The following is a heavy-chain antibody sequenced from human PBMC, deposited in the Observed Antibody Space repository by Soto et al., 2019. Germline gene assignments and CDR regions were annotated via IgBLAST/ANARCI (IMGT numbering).Heavy chain of an antibody. Sequence: QLVESGGRGVQPGRSLRLSCEASEFTFSSYAMHWVRQAPGRGLEWVALISFDGTKEYYADSVKGRFIISRDNSKSMLYLQMDSLRPDDTATYYCARPIPRWSYHYGMDVWGQGTTVTVSS. J-gene: IGHJ6*02. V-gene: IGHV3-30*03. CDR1: EFTFSSYA. D-gene: IGHD2-15*01. CDR2: ISFDGTKE. CDR3: ARPIPRWSYHYGMDV.